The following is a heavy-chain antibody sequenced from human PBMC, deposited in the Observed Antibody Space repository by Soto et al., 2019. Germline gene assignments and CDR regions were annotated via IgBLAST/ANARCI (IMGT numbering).Heavy chain of an antibody. D-gene: IGHD6-25*01. CDR3: ASHSSDWPFIDF. J-gene: IGHJ4*02. Sequence: SETLSLTCTVSGGSISSYYWSWIRQPPGKGLEWIGYIYYTGLSNSNPSLNSRVTMSVDTSKNQFSLKLSSVTAADTAVYYCASHSSDWPFIDFWGQGTLVTVSS. CDR2: IYYTGLS. V-gene: IGHV4-59*01. CDR1: GGSISSYY.